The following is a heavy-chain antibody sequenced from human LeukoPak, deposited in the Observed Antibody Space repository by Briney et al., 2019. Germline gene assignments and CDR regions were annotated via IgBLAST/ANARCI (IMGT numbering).Heavy chain of an antibody. CDR3: AREVEGFWSGYQDY. CDR2: IYYSGST. CDR1: GGSISSHY. J-gene: IGHJ4*02. V-gene: IGHV4-59*11. Sequence: PSETLSLTCTVSGGSISSHYWSWIRQPPGKGLEWIGYIYYSGSTSYNPSLKSRVTISVDTSKNQFSLKLSSVTAADTAVYYCAREVEGFWSGYQDYWGQGTLVTVSS. D-gene: IGHD3-3*01.